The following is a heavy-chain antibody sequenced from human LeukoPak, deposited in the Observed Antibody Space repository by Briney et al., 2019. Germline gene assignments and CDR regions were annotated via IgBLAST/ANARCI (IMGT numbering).Heavy chain of an antibody. CDR3: ARLSSSWILDY. D-gene: IGHD6-13*01. CDR1: GGSISSSNYF. J-gene: IGHJ4*02. CDR2: IYYSGST. Sequence: SETLPLTCTVSGGSISSSNYFWGWIRQPPGKGLEWIGSIYYSGSTYYNPSLKSRVTISVDTSKNQFSLNLNSVTAADTAVYYCARLSSSWILDYWGQGTLVTVSS. V-gene: IGHV4-39*01.